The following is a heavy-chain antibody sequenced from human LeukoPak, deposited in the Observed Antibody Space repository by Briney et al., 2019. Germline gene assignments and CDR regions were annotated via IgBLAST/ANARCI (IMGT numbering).Heavy chain of an antibody. CDR2: ISGSRGFT. V-gene: IGHV3-23*01. J-gene: IGHJ4*02. Sequence: PGGSLTLSCAASGFTFSGYAMSWVRQAPGKGLEWVSAISGSRGFTYYADSVKGRFTISRDDSKKTLYLQMNSLRAEDTAVYYCARGSSAGASLRHDYWGQGTLVTVSS. CDR3: ARGSSAGASLRHDY. D-gene: IGHD1-26*01. CDR1: GFTFSGYA.